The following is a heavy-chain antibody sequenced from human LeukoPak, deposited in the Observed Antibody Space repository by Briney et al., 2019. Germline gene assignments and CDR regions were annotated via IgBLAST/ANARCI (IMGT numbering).Heavy chain of an antibody. CDR3: VRGYSFGPYGMDV. D-gene: IGHD2-15*01. V-gene: IGHV3-53*05. Sequence: GGSLRLSCAASGFTVSSNYMSWVRQAPGKGLEWVSVIYSGGSTYYAASVKGRFTISRDNSKNTLYLQMSSLRAEDTAVYFCVRGYSFGPYGMDVWGQGTTVTVSS. J-gene: IGHJ6*02. CDR1: GFTVSSNY. CDR2: IYSGGST.